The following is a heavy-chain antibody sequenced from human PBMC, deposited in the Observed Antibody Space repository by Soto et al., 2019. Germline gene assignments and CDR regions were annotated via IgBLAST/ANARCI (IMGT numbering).Heavy chain of an antibody. CDR3: AREFRYYVSSDSYLDY. CDR2: TYYRSRWYN. V-gene: IGHV6-1*01. J-gene: IGHJ4*02. CDR1: GDSVSGNSAA. Sequence: SQTLSLTCAISGDSVSGNSAAWNWIRQSPSRGLEWLGRTYYRSRWYNDYAVSVKSRITVTPDTSKNQFSLHLNSVTPEDTAVYYCAREFRYYVSSDSYLDYRGQGALVTVSS. D-gene: IGHD3-16*01.